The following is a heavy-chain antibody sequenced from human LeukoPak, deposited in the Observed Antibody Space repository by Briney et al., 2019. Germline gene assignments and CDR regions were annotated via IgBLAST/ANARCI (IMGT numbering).Heavy chain of an antibody. Sequence: GGSLRLSCAASGFAFSDYYMNWIRQAPGKGLEWVSYISSSSSYTYYADSVKGRFTISRDNSKNTLYLQMNGLRAEDTAVYYCAKVNGGYDYGVFDYWGQGTLVTVSS. CDR1: GFAFSDYY. V-gene: IGHV3-11*05. J-gene: IGHJ4*02. CDR3: AKVNGGYDYGVFDY. CDR2: ISSSSSYT. D-gene: IGHD5-12*01.